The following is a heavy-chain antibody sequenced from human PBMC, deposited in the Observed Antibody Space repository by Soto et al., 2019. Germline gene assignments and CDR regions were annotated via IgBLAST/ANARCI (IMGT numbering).Heavy chain of an antibody. V-gene: IGHV3-74*01. CDR2: INSDGSST. CDR1: GFTFSSYW. CDR3: ARDAREDIVVVPAAPDYGDYVVSYYYYYYYMDV. J-gene: IGHJ6*03. Sequence: GGSLRLSCAASGFTFSSYWMHWVRQAPGKGLVWVSRINSDGSSTSYADSVKGRFTISRDNAKNTLYLQMNSLRAEDTAVYYCARDAREDIVVVPAAPDYGDYVVSYYYYYYYMDVWGKGTTVTVSS. D-gene: IGHD2-2*01.